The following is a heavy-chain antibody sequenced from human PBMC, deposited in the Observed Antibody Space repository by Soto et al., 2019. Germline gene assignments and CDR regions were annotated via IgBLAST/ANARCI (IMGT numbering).Heavy chain of an antibody. Sequence: QVQLQESGPGLVKPSQTLSLTCTVSGGSISSGGYYWSWIRQHPGKGLEGIGYIYYSGSTYYNPSLKSRVTISVDTSKNQFSLKLSSVTAADTAVYYCARETLAIRDNWFDPWGQGTLVTVSS. V-gene: IGHV4-31*03. J-gene: IGHJ5*02. CDR2: IYYSGST. CDR1: GGSISSGGYY. D-gene: IGHD3-3*02. CDR3: ARETLAIRDNWFDP.